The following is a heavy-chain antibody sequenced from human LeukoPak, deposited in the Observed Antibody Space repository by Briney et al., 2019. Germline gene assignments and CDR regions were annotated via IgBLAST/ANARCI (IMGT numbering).Heavy chain of an antibody. CDR3: ARGRAYDSSGYGNDY. D-gene: IGHD3-22*01. J-gene: IGHJ4*02. CDR1: GGSISRYY. V-gene: IGHV4-59*01. Sequence: PSETLSLTCTVSGGSISRYYWSWIRQPPGKGLEWIGYIYYSGSTNYNPSLKSRVTISVDTSKNQFSLKLSSVTAADTAVYYCARGRAYDSSGYGNDYWGQGTLVTVSS. CDR2: IYYSGST.